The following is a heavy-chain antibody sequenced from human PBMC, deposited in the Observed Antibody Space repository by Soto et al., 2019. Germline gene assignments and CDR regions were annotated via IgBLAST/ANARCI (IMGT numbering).Heavy chain of an antibody. CDR1: GGSFSGYY. D-gene: IGHD2-21*02. V-gene: IGHV4-34*01. CDR3: ARADRTLVTSYSLDV. J-gene: IGHJ6*02. Sequence: SETLSLTCAVYGGSFSGYYWTWIRQPPGKGLEWIGEINHSGTINFNPSLKSRLTISLDTSKKHFSLKLSSVTDADTAASYCARADRTLVTSYSLDVWGQGTTVTVSS. CDR2: INHSGTI.